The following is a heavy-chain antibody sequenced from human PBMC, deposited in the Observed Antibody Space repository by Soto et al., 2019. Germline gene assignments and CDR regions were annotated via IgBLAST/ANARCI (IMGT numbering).Heavy chain of an antibody. J-gene: IGHJ5*02. V-gene: IGHV4-4*02. CDR3: ARSGYSSSWYWFDP. D-gene: IGHD6-13*01. CDR2: IYHSGST. Sequence: SETLSLTCAVSGGSISSSNWWSWVRQPPGKGLEWIGEIYHSGSTNYNPSLKSRVTISVDKSKNQFSLKLSSVTAADTAVYYCARSGYSSSWYWFDPWGQGTLVTVSS. CDR1: GGSISSSNW.